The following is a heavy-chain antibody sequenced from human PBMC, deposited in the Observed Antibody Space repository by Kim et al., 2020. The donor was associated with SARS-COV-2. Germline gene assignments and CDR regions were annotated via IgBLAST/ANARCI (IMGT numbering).Heavy chain of an antibody. CDR2: INHSGST. CDR1: GGSFGGYY. D-gene: IGHD2-15*01. Sequence: SETLSLTCAVYGGSFGGYYWSWIRQPPGKGLEWIGEINHSGSTNYNPSLKSRVTISVDTSKNQFSLKLSSVTAADTAVYYCARGNGVVVVAATPYWFDPWGQGTLVTVSS. V-gene: IGHV4-34*01. CDR3: ARGNGVVVVAATPYWFDP. J-gene: IGHJ5*02.